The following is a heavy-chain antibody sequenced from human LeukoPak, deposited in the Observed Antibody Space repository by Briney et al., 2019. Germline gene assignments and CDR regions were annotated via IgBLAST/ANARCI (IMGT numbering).Heavy chain of an antibody. D-gene: IGHD3-3*01. CDR1: GFTVSSNY. CDR3: ARDSHYDFWSGYLYYYYYYGMDV. V-gene: IGHV3-53*05. Sequence: GGSLRLSCVASGFTVSSNYMNWVRQAPGKGLEWVSVLLGGGSTYYADSVKGRFTISRDNSKNTLYLQMNSLRAEDTAVYYCARDSHYDFWSGYLYYYYYYGMDVWGQGTTVTVSS. J-gene: IGHJ6*02. CDR2: LLGGGST.